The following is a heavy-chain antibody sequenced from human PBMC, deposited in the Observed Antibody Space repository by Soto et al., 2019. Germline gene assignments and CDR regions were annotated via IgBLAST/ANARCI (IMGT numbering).Heavy chain of an antibody. Sequence: GGSLRLSCAASGFTFSSYWMSWVRQAPGKGLEWVANIKQDGSEKYYVDSVKGRFTISRDNAKNSLYLQMNSLRAEDTAVYYCARRSITVVVNTPSYYFDYWGQGTLVTVSS. CDR1: GFTFSSYW. CDR2: IKQDGSEK. J-gene: IGHJ4*02. V-gene: IGHV3-7*01. CDR3: ARRSITVVVNTPSYYFDY. D-gene: IGHD2-2*01.